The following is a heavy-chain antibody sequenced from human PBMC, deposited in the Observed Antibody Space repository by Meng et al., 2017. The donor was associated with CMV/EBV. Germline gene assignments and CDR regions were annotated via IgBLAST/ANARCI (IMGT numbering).Heavy chain of an antibody. Sequence: QGQLQQWGAGLWESSESLSPPCSVYGGSFSGYYWSWIRQPPGKGLEWIGEINHSGSTNYNPSLKSRVTISVDTSKNQFSLKLSSVTAADTAVYYCARVWDSGWNYWGQGTLVTVSS. CDR2: INHSGST. J-gene: IGHJ4*02. CDR1: GGSFSGYY. CDR3: ARVWDSGWNY. D-gene: IGHD3-22*01. V-gene: IGHV4-34*01.